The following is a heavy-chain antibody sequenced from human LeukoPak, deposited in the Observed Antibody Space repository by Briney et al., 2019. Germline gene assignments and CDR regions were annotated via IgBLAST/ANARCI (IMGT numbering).Heavy chain of an antibody. CDR3: ARDPQMADYYDSSRSNWYFDL. CDR1: GYTFTSYA. Sequence: ASVKVSCKASGYTFTSYAMNWVRQAPGQGLEWMGWINPNSGGTNYAQKFQGRVTMTRDTSISTAYMELSRLRSDDTAVYYCARDPQMADYYDSSRSNWYFDLWGRGTLVTVSS. J-gene: IGHJ2*01. V-gene: IGHV1-2*02. D-gene: IGHD3-22*01. CDR2: INPNSGGT.